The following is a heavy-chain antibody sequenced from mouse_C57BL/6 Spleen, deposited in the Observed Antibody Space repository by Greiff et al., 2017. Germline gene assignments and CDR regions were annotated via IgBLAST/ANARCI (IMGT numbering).Heavy chain of an antibody. V-gene: IGHV1-55*01. CDR3: ARGNYGSRPFFDY. J-gene: IGHJ2*01. CDR1: GYTFTSYW. CDR2: IYPGSGST. D-gene: IGHD1-1*01. Sequence: VQLQQSGAELVKPGASVKMSCKASGYTFTSYWITWVKQRPGQGLEWIGDIYPGSGSTNYNEKFKSKATLTVDTSSSTAYMQLSSLTSEDSAVYYCARGNYGSRPFFDYWGQGTTLTVSS.